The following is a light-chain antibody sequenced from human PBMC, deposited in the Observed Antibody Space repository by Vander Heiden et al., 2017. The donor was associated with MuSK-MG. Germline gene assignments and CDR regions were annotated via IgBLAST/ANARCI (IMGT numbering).Light chain of an antibody. J-gene: IGLJ2*01. CDR3: QEWNSNTWV. CDR2: QDT. Sequence: SYELTQTPSVSVSPGQTASITCTGDKLGDKSACWVQQKPGQAPVWVMFQDTKRPSGIPELFSVSNSATTATLTISGTQAVDESYYYCQEWNSNTWVFGGGTKLTVL. CDR1: KLGDKS. V-gene: IGLV3-1*01.